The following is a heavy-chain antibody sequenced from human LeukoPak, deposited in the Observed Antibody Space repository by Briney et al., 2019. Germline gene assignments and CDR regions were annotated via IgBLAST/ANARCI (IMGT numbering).Heavy chain of an antibody. CDR2: INHSGST. CDR1: GGSFSGYY. CDR3: ARHESDSSSAAFDS. D-gene: IGHD6-6*01. Sequence: SETLSLTCAVYGGSFSGYYWSWIRQPPGKGLEWIGEINHSGSTNYNPSLKSRVTISVDTSKNQFSLKPSSVTAADTAVYYCARHESDSSSAAFDSWGQGTMVIVST. V-gene: IGHV4-34*01. J-gene: IGHJ3*01.